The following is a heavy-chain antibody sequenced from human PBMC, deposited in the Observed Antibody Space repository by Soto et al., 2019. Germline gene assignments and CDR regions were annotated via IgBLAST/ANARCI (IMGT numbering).Heavy chain of an antibody. Sequence: GASVKVSCKASGGTFSSYAISWVRQAPGQGLEWMGGIIPIFGTANYAQKFQGRVTITADESTSTAYMELSSLRSEDTAVYYCARDSYSNYLPRGWYYYYGMDVWGQGTTVTVS. CDR2: IIPIFGTA. CDR3: ARDSYSNYLPRGWYYYYGMDV. J-gene: IGHJ6*02. CDR1: GGTFSSYA. V-gene: IGHV1-69*13. D-gene: IGHD4-4*01.